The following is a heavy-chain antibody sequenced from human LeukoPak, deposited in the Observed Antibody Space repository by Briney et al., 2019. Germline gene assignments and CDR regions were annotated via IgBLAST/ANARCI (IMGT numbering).Heavy chain of an antibody. V-gene: IGHV4-34*01. J-gene: IGHJ4*02. D-gene: IGHD3-10*01. CDR1: GGSFSGYY. CDR2: INHSGST. Sequence: PSETLSLTCAVYGGSFSGYYWSWIRQPPGKGLEWIGEINHSGSTNYNPSLKSRVTISVDTSKNQFSLKLSSVTAADTAVYYCARRYGDYGSGSYYPGGDYWGQGTLVTVSS. CDR3: ARRYGDYGSGSYYPGGDY.